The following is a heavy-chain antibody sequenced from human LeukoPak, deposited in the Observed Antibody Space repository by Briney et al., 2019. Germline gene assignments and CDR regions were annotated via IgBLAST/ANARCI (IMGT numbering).Heavy chain of an antibody. D-gene: IGHD2-15*01. Sequence: SETLSLTCAVYGGSFSGYYWSWIRQSPGKGLEWIGEIKYTGSTNYNPSVKSRVTISRDTSKNQFSLHLSSMTAADTAVYYCARLGYCSGGSCNSYFQHWGQGTLVTVSS. J-gene: IGHJ1*01. V-gene: IGHV4-34*01. CDR3: ARLGYCSGGSCNSYFQH. CDR1: GGSFSGYY. CDR2: IKYTGST.